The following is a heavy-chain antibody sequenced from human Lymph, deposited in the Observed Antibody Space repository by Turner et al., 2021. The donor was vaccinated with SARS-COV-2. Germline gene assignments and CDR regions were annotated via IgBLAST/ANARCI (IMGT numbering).Heavy chain of an antibody. Sequence: QVQLVQSGAEVKKPGSSVKVSCKASGGTFSSSAISWVRQAPGQGLEWMGGIIPIFGTANDAQRFQGRVTITADESTSTAYMELRSLRSEDTAVYYCARGAAYCSGGSCYRKGFDYWGQGTPVTVSS. CDR3: ARGAAYCSGGSCYRKGFDY. CDR2: IIPIFGTA. J-gene: IGHJ4*02. D-gene: IGHD2-15*01. CDR1: GGTFSSSA. V-gene: IGHV1-69*01.